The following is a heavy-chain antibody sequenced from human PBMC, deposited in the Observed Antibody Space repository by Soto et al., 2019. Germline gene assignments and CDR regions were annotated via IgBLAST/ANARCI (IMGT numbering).Heavy chain of an antibody. CDR2: ISYDGSNK. CDR1: GFTFSSYG. CDR3: TTDSYFTLKLVRFDY. V-gene: IGHV3-30*03. Sequence: GGSLRLSCAASGFTFSSYGMHWVRQAPGKGLEWVAVISYDGSNKYYADSVKGRFTISRDNSKNTLYLQMNSLKTEDKGVYYCTTDSYFTLKLVRFDYWGLGTLVTVSS. J-gene: IGHJ4*01. D-gene: IGHD3-22*01.